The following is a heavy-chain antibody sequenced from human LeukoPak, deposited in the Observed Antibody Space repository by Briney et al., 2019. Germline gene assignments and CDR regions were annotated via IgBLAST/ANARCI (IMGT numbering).Heavy chain of an antibody. D-gene: IGHD6-6*01. CDR1: GFTFSSYW. V-gene: IGHV3-74*01. CDR3: ARGRAARPYYYYGMDV. CDR2: INSDGSST. J-gene: IGHJ6*02. Sequence: GGSLRLSCAASGFTFSSYWMHWVRQAPGKGLVWVSRINSDGSSTSYADSVKGRFTISRDNAKNTLYLQMNSLRAEDTAVYYCARGRAARPYYYYGMDVWGQGTTVTVSS.